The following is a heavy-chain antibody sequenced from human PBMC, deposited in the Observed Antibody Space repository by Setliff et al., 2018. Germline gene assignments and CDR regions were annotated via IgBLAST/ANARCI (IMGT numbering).Heavy chain of an antibody. CDR2: IIPRLGRT. CDR1: GGTLGSYA. Sequence: SVKVSCKASGGTLGSYAINWVRQAPGQGLEWMGGIIPRLGRTHHAQKFQDRVSIIVDESTNTGYMELRRLRSDDTAVYYCVRRVYSSSSGYYHYYMDVWGKGTTVTVSS. J-gene: IGHJ6*03. D-gene: IGHD6-6*01. CDR3: VRRVYSSSSGYYHYYMDV. V-gene: IGHV1-69*10.